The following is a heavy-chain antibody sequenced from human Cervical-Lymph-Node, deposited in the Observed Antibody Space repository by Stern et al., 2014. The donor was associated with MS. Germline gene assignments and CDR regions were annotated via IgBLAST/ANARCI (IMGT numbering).Heavy chain of an antibody. D-gene: IGHD2-2*01. CDR2: TNTNTWNS. V-gene: IGHV7-4-1*02. CDR1: GYTFTRNA. CDR3: ARVKPAAILDY. Sequence: QVQLVQSGSELKKPGASVKVSCKASGYTFTRNAVNWVRQAPGQRLEWMGLTNTNTWNSTYAQVFRGRFVFSLDTSVSTAYLQISSLKAEDTAIYYCARVKPAAILDYWGQGTLVTVSS. J-gene: IGHJ4*02.